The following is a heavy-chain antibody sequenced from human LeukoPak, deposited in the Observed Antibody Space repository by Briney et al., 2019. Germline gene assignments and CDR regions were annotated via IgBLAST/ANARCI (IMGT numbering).Heavy chain of an antibody. CDR2: IYTSGST. CDR1: GGSISSGSYY. V-gene: IGHV4-61*02. Sequence: PSQTLSLTCTVSGGSISSGSYYWSWIRQPAGKGLEWIVRIYTSGSTNYNPSLKSRVTISVDTSKNQFSLKLSSVTAADTAVYYCARGGRSGWYPEETYYYYYMDVWGKGTTVTISS. J-gene: IGHJ6*03. D-gene: IGHD6-19*01. CDR3: ARGGRSGWYPEETYYYYYMDV.